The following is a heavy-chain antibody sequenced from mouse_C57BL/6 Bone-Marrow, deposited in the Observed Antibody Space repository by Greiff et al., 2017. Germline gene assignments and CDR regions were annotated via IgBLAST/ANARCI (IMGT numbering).Heavy chain of an antibody. V-gene: IGHV1-54*01. Sequence: VQLMESGAELVRPGTSVKVSCTASGYAFTNYLIQWVKQRPGQGLEWIGVIYPGSGGTNYNAKFKGKATLTADKASSTAYMQLSTLTSEDSAVYFCARSYGSSYDFDYWGQGTTPTVSS. D-gene: IGHD1-1*01. CDR3: ARSYGSSYDFDY. CDR2: IYPGSGGT. J-gene: IGHJ2*01. CDR1: GYAFTNYL.